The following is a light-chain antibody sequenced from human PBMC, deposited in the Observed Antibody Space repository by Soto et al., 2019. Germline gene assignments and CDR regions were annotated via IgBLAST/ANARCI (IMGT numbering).Light chain of an antibody. Sequence: GKRTTVSGMASQSVRNYYLAWYQQKPGQTPRLLIYGASSRATGIPDRFGGSGSGTDFTLTISRLEPEDFAVYYCQQYGGWGTLAGGTKVDIK. CDR3: QQYGGWGT. J-gene: IGKJ4*02. V-gene: IGKV3-20*01. CDR2: GAS. CDR1: QSVRNYY.